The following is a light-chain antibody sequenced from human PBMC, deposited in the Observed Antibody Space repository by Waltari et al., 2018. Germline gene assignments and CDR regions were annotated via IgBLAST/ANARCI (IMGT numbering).Light chain of an antibody. Sequence: DIVMTQSPDSLSLSLGDRATINCKSSQTILYNSNNKNYLSWYQQKPGQPPKLLIYWASTRDSRVPDRFSCSGSGTDFTLAISSLQAEDVAVYYCQQYYSGLTFGGGTRVEIK. CDR3: QQYYSGLT. V-gene: IGKV4-1*01. J-gene: IGKJ4*01. CDR1: QTILYNSNNKNY. CDR2: WAS.